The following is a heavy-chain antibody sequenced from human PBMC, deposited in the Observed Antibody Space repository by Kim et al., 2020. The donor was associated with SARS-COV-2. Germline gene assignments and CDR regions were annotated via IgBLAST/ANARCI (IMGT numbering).Heavy chain of an antibody. J-gene: IGHJ4*02. CDR3: ARDPRGYQLLSSPFDY. Sequence: GGSLRLSCAASGFTFSSYAMHWVRQAPGKGLEWVAVISYDGSNKYYADSVKGRFTISRDNSKNTLYLQMNSLRAEDTAVYYCARDPRGYQLLSSPFDYWGQGTLVTVSS. D-gene: IGHD2-2*01. CDR1: GFTFSSYA. V-gene: IGHV3-30-3*01. CDR2: ISYDGSNK.